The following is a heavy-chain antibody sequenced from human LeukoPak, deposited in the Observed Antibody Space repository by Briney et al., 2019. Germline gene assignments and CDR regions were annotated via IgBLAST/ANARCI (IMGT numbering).Heavy chain of an antibody. CDR3: TRGAYRYQLLYGGWFDP. Sequence: PGGSLRLSCEASGFTFSGYSMNWVRQAPGKGLEWLAYINSGSSTIHYADSVKGRFTISRDNARNSLYLQMNNLRGEDTAVYYCTRGAYRYQLLYGGWFDPWGQGTLVTVSS. CDR1: GFTFSGYS. J-gene: IGHJ5*02. D-gene: IGHD2-2*02. CDR2: INSGSSTI. V-gene: IGHV3-48*04.